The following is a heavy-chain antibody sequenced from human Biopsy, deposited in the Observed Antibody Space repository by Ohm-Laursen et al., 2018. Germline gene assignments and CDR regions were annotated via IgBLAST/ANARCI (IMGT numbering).Heavy chain of an antibody. CDR1: GDSVSSNDAA. Sequence: LSLTCAISGDSVSSNDAAWNWIRQSPSRGLEWLGRTYYRTKWFNEYAVFVKSRISINPDTSKNQFSLQLNSVTPEDTAVYYCARETPTGIPFNWFDPWGQGALVTVSS. V-gene: IGHV6-1*01. D-gene: IGHD1-1*01. J-gene: IGHJ5*02. CDR3: ARETPTGIPFNWFDP. CDR2: TYYRTKWFN.